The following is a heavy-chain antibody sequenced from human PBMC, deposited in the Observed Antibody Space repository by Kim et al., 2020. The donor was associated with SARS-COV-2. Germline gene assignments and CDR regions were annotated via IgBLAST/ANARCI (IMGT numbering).Heavy chain of an antibody. CDR3: ARIHYDMLTGYYCFDY. CDR1: GGSISSSNW. V-gene: IGHV4-4*02. CDR2: IYHSGST. D-gene: IGHD3-9*01. Sequence: SETLSLTCAVSGGSISSSNWWSWVRQPPGKGLEWIGEIYHSGSTNYNPSLKSRVPISVDKSKNQFSLKLSSVTAADTAVYYCARIHYDMLTGYYCFDYWGQGTLVTVSS. J-gene: IGHJ4*02.